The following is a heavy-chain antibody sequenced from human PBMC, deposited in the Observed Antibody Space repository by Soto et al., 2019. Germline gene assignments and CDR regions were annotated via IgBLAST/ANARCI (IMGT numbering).Heavy chain of an antibody. CDR1: GVSIHNSHSF. CDR2: VYHDGGA. Sequence: SETLSLTCTVSGVSIHNSHSFWAWIRQPPGKGLQFIASVYHDGGAHYNSSLKSRVTISVDTANNQVSLRMRSLTAADTAFYYCGRVVEGATRHTDPDSWGQGILVTVSS. CDR3: GRVVEGATRHTDPDS. D-gene: IGHD2-21*01. V-gene: IGHV4-39*01. J-gene: IGHJ5*01.